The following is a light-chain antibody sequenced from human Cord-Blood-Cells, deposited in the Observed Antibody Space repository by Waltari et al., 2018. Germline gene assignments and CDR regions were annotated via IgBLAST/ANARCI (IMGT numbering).Light chain of an antibody. Sequence: EIVMTQSPLSLPVSPGEPASIPCRYSQSLLHSNGYNYLDWYLQKPGQSPQLLIYLGSNRASGVPDRFSGSGSGTDFTLKISRVEAEDVGVYYCMQALQTPLTFGPGTKVDIK. V-gene: IGKV2-28*01. CDR1: QSLLHSNGYNY. J-gene: IGKJ3*01. CDR2: LGS. CDR3: MQALQTPLT.